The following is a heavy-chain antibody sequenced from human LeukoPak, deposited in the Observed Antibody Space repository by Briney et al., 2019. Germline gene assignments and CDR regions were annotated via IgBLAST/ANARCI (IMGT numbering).Heavy chain of an antibody. D-gene: IGHD3-10*01. CDR2: ISGSGGST. J-gene: IGHJ6*04. CDR3: AKALSTMVRGVNYYYGMDV. V-gene: IGHV3-23*01. Sequence: GRSLRLSCAASGFTFSSYAMSWVRQAPGKGLEWVSAISGSGGSTYYADSVKGRFTISRDNSKNTLYLQMNSLRAEDTAVYYCAKALSTMVRGVNYYYGMDVWGKGTTVTVSS. CDR1: GFTFSSYA.